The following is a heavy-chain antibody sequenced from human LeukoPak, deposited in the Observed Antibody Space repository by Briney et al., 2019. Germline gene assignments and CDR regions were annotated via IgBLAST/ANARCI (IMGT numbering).Heavy chain of an antibody. CDR3: AKGNDILTGYRDNWVDP. D-gene: IGHD3-9*01. J-gene: IGHJ5*02. CDR1: GFTFSSYA. Sequence: GGSLRLSCAASGFTFSSYAMSWVRQAPGKGLEWVSAISGSGGSTYYADSVKGRFTISRDNSKNTLYLQMNSLRAEDTAVYYCAKGNDILTGYRDNWVDPWGQGTLVTVSS. V-gene: IGHV3-23*01. CDR2: ISGSGGST.